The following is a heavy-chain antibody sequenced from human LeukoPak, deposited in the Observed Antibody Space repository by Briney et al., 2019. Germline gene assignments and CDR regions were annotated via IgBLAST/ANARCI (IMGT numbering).Heavy chain of an antibody. D-gene: IGHD3-10*01. CDR2: ISAGGSTM. V-gene: IGHV3-48*02. J-gene: IGHJ4*02. CDR1: GFTFSRYS. Sequence: PGGSLRLSCAASGFTFSRYSINWVRQAPGKGLEWISYISAGGSTMYYADSVKGRFTISRDNAKNALYLQVSSQRDEDTAVYYCARGEYDWGQGTLVTVSS. CDR3: ARGEYD.